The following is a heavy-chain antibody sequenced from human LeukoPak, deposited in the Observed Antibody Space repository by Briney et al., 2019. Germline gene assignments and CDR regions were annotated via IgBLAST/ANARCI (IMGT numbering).Heavy chain of an antibody. D-gene: IGHD2-2*01. J-gene: IGHJ1*01. CDR1: GGTFSSYA. V-gene: IGHV1-69*04. CDR2: IIPILGIA. CDR3: ARWHQEGYFQH. Sequence: SVKVSCKASGGTFSSYAISWVRQAPGQGLEGMGRIIPILGIANYAQMFQGRVTITADKSTSTAYMALSSLRTEDKAGYYCARWHQEGYFQHWGQGTLVTVSS.